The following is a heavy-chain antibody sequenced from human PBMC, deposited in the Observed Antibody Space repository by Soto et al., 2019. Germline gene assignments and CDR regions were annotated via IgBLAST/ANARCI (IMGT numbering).Heavy chain of an antibody. J-gene: IGHJ6*02. CDR1: GFTFSSYN. V-gene: IGHV3-21*01. Sequence: EVQLVESGGGLVKPGGSLRLSCAASGFTFSSYNMNWVRQAPGKGLEWVSSISSSSSYIYYADSVKGRFTISRDNAKNSLYLQMNSLRAEDTAVYYCASTHRDGYNNYSYYYGMDVWGQGTTVTVSS. D-gene: IGHD5-12*01. CDR2: ISSSSSYI. CDR3: ASTHRDGYNNYSYYYGMDV.